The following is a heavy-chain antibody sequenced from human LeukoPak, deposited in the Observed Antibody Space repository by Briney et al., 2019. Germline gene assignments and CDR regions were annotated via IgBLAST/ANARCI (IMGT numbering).Heavy chain of an antibody. CDR1: GFTFSSYA. Sequence: GGSLRLSCAVSGFTFSSYAMSWVRQAPGKGLEWVSAISASGGRTYYADSVKGRFTISRDTSKNTLYLQMNSLRAEDTAVYYCSRDRSDNTTWYVGSHWGQGILVTVSS. CDR3: SRDRSDNTTWYVGSH. CDR2: ISASGGRT. V-gene: IGHV3-23*01. D-gene: IGHD6-13*01. J-gene: IGHJ4*02.